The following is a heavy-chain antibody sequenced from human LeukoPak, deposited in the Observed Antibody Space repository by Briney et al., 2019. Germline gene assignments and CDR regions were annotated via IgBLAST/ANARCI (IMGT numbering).Heavy chain of an antibody. D-gene: IGHD2-2*01. CDR1: AYTFSTVN. Sequence: ASVTVSFRASAYTFSTVNINWVRQAPGQGLEWMGWVNGYNGNTNYAQNIKDRVIMTADSSTNTAYMELRNLRSDDTALYYCARDRIPAAYPDSFDIWGQGTMVTVSS. V-gene: IGHV1-18*01. CDR3: ARDRIPAAYPDSFDI. CDR2: VNGYNGNT. J-gene: IGHJ3*02.